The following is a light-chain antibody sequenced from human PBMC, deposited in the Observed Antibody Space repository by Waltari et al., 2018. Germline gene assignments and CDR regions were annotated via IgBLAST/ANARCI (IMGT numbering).Light chain of an antibody. CDR2: GAS. J-gene: IGKJ5*01. V-gene: IGKV1-9*01. CDR3: QQLNSYPIT. CDR1: QGLTSY. Sequence: DIQLTQSPSFLSASVGDRVTLTCRASQGLTSYFAWYQQKPGNAPKLLIYGASTLQSGVPSRFSGSGSGTEFTLTISSLQPEDSATYYCQQLNSYPITFGQGTRVESK.